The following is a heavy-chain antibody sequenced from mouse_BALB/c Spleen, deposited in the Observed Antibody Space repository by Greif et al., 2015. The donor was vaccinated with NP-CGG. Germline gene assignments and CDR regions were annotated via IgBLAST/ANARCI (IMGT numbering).Heavy chain of an antibody. CDR3: ARKFITTATFDY. J-gene: IGHJ2*01. CDR1: GYTFTSYV. Sequence: EVQVVESGPELVKPGALVKVSCKASGYTFTSYVMHWVKQKPGQGLEWIGYINPYNDGTKYNEKFKGKATLTSDKSSSTAYMELSSLTSEDSAVYYCARKFITTATFDYWGQGTTLTVSS. V-gene: IGHV1-14*01. CDR2: INPYNDGT. D-gene: IGHD1-2*01.